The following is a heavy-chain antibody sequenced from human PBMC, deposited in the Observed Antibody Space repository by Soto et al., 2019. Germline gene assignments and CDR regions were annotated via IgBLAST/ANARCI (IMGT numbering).Heavy chain of an antibody. D-gene: IGHD6-6*01. V-gene: IGHV4-4*08. J-gene: IGHJ4*02. CDR1: GVSISSYY. CDR3: ARVGAGGSSSTHQDY. Sequence: SETLSLTCAVSGVSISSYYWSCIRQPPGKGLEWIGYVFSNEIINYSPSLKGRVTMSMEMSPNHFSLELRSVTAADTAVYFCARVGAGGSSSTHQDYWGPGARVTVSS. CDR2: VFSNEII.